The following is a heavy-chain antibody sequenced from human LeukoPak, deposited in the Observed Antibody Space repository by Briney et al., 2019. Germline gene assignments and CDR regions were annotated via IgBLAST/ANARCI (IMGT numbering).Heavy chain of an antibody. D-gene: IGHD3-16*01. CDR3: ARDLGFGYFDY. CDR2: IYYSGNT. Sequence: RASETLSLTCTVSGVSISSYYWSWIRQPPGKGQEWIGDIYYSGNTNYNPSLKSRVTISVDTSKNQFSLKLSSVTAADTAVYYCARDLGFGYFDYWGQGTLVTVSS. J-gene: IGHJ4*02. V-gene: IGHV4-59*01. CDR1: GVSISSYY.